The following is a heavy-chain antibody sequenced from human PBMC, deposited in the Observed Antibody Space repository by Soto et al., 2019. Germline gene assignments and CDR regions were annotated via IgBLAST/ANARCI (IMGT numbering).Heavy chain of an antibody. Sequence: GGSLRLSCTASGFTFSDYAMSWVRQPPGKGLEWVSVISAGGSTYYADSVKGRFTVSRANSKNTLYLQMNSLRAEDTAVYYCANVPIWCSSTSCYTEGFDYWGQGTLVTVSS. CDR2: ISAGGST. CDR3: ANVPIWCSSTSCYTEGFDY. V-gene: IGHV3-23*01. J-gene: IGHJ4*02. D-gene: IGHD2-2*02. CDR1: GFTFSDYA.